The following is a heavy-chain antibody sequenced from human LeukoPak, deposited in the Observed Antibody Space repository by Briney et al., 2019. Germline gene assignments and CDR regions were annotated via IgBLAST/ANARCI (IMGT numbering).Heavy chain of an antibody. D-gene: IGHD3-10*01. J-gene: IGHJ6*03. V-gene: IGHV1-8*03. CDR1: GYTFTSYD. CDR2: MNPNSGNT. Sequence: ASVKVSCKASGYTFTSYDINWVRQATGQGLEWMGWMNPNSGNTGYAQKFQGRVTITRNTSISTAYMELSSLRSEDTAVYYCARPTYYYGSGSYYNPSYYYYYMDVWGKGTTVTISS. CDR3: ARPTYYYGSGSYYNPSYYYYYMDV.